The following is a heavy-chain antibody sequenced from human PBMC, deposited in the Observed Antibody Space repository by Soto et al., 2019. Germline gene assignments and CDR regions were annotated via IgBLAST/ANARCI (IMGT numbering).Heavy chain of an antibody. CDR3: ARDPLNFFHTRVRGVLGH. CDR2: ISAYNGNT. Sequence: QVQLVQSGAEVKKPGASVKVSCKASGYTFTNYGISWVRQAPGQGLEWMGWISAYNGNTNYAQKLQGRVTMTTDTSPSTAYMERRSLRSDDTAVYYCARDPLNFFHTRVRGVLGHWGQGTLVTVAS. J-gene: IGHJ4*02. CDR1: GYTFTNYG. D-gene: IGHD3-10*01. V-gene: IGHV1-18*01.